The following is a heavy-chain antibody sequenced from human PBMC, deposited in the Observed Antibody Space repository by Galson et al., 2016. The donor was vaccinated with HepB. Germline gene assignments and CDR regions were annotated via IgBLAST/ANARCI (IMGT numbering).Heavy chain of an antibody. J-gene: IGHJ6*02. V-gene: IGHV1-18*01. Sequence: SVKVSCKASGYTFTTYGISWVRQAPGQGLEWMGWISAYNGNTNYAQKLQGRVTMTTDTSTSTAYMGLRSLRPDDTAVYYCARDPRKIRYQLLEIYYYYAMDVWGQGTTVTVSS. CDR1: GYTFTTYG. CDR3: ARDPRKIRYQLLEIYYYYAMDV. CDR2: ISAYNGNT. D-gene: IGHD2-2*01.